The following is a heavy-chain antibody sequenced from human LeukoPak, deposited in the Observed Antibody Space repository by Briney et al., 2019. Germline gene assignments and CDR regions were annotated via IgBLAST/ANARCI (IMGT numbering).Heavy chain of an antibody. CDR1: GYTFTSYG. CDR3: ARDLGVVYYYYMDV. V-gene: IGHV1-18*01. J-gene: IGHJ6*03. CDR2: ISAYNGNT. D-gene: IGHD3-3*01. Sequence: GASVTVSFKASGYTFTSYGISWVRQAPGQGLEWMGWISAYNGNTNYAQKLQGRVTMTTDTSTSTAYMELRSLRSDDTAVYYCARDLGVVYYYYMDVWGKGTTVTVSS.